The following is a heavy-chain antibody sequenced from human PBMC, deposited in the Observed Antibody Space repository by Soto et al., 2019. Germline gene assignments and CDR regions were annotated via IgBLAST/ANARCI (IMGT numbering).Heavy chain of an antibody. J-gene: IGHJ4*02. D-gene: IGHD3-22*01. CDR1: GDNISSGGYN. CDR2: INHSGST. V-gene: IGHV4-39*07. CDR3: AGTKYYHDSSGFLPFDY. Sequence: PSETLSLTCTVSGDNISSGGYNWSWIRQPTGKGLEWIGEINHSGSTNYNPSLKSRVTISVDTSKNQFSLKLSSVTAADTAVYYCAGTKYYHDSSGFLPFDYWGQGTLVTVSS.